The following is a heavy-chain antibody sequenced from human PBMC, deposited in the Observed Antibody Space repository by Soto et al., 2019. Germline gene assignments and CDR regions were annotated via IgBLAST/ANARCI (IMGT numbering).Heavy chain of an antibody. J-gene: IGHJ4*02. Sequence: QVQLVQSGAEVKKPGSSVKVSCKASGGTFSSYAISWVRQAPGQGLEWMGGIIPIFGTANYAQKLQGRVTITADESTSTDYMELSSLRSEDTDVYYCARDRGAGTRDYWGQGTLVTVSS. CDR3: ARDRGAGTRDY. CDR2: IIPIFGTA. CDR1: GGTFSSYA. V-gene: IGHV1-69*12. D-gene: IGHD6-19*01.